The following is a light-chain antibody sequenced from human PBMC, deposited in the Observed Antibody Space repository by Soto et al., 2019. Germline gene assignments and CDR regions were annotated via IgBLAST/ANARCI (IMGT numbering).Light chain of an antibody. CDR3: QQSYNTPWT. J-gene: IGKJ1*01. CDR2: AAS. V-gene: IGKV1-39*01. Sequence: DIQMTQSPSSLSASVGDRVTITCRASQSLNSYLNWYQQKPGKAPKLLIYAASSLQSGVPSRFSGSGSGTDFTLTISSLQSEDFATYYCQQSYNTPWTFGQGTKVEIK. CDR1: QSLNSY.